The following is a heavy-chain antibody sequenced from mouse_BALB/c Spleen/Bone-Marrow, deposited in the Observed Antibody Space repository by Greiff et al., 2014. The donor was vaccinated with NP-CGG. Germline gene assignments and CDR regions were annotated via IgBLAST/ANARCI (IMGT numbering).Heavy chain of an antibody. V-gene: IGHV3-2*02. CDR1: GYSITSDYA. Sequence: EVKLQESGPGLVKPSQSLSLICTVTGYSITSDYAWNWIRQFPGNKLELMGYISYSGSTSYNPSLKSRISITRDTSKNQFFLQLNSVTTEDTATYYCARRDWDAFAYWGQGTLVTVSA. CDR2: ISYSGST. D-gene: IGHD4-1*01. J-gene: IGHJ3*01. CDR3: ARRDWDAFAY.